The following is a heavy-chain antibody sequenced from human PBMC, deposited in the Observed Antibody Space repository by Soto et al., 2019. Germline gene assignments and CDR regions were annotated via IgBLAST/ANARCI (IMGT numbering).Heavy chain of an antibody. CDR1: GGSFSGYY. Sequence: QVQLQQWGAGLLKPSETLSLTCAVYGGSFSGYYWSWIRQPPGKGLEWIGEINHSGSTNYNPSLKSRVTISVDTSKNQFSLKLSSVTAADTAVYYCARVHGDYVYYYSYMDVWGKGTTVTVSS. CDR3: ARVHGDYVYYYSYMDV. CDR2: INHSGST. D-gene: IGHD4-17*01. V-gene: IGHV4-34*01. J-gene: IGHJ6*03.